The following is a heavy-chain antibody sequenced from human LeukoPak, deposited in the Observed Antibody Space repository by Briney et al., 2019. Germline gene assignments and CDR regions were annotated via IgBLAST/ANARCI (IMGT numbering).Heavy chain of an antibody. V-gene: IGHV4-34*01. CDR1: GGSFRGYY. D-gene: IGHD2-21*01. CDR2: INHRGST. Sequence: PSETLSLTCAVYGGSFRGYYWSWIRQPPGKGLEWIGEINHRGSTNYTPSPTSRVTISVDTSKNKFSLKLSSVTAADTAVYYCARVPIPGGVDYWGQGTLVTVSS. J-gene: IGHJ4*02. CDR3: ARVPIPGGVDY.